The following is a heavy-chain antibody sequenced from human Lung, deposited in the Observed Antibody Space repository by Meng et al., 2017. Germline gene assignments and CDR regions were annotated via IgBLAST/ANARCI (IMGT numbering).Heavy chain of an antibody. CDR2: IRWDSGSI. Sequence: SLKISCAASGFTFDDYAMHWVRQPPGKGLEWVSGIRWDSGSIEYADSVKGRFNISRDNAKNSLYLQMNSLRLEDMALYYCVKVGCSSISCSLDYWGQGTLVTVSS. CDR3: VKVGCSSISCSLDY. CDR1: GFTFDDYA. J-gene: IGHJ4*02. V-gene: IGHV3-9*03. D-gene: IGHD2-2*01.